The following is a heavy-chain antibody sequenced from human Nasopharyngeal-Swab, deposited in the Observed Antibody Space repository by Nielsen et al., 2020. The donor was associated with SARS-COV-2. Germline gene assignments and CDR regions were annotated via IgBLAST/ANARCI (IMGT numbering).Heavy chain of an antibody. CDR3: ARKVVRGTIYYYYGMDV. CDR2: INHGGST. D-gene: IGHD3-10*01. CDR1: GGSFSGYY. J-gene: IGHJ6*02. Sequence: SETLSLTCAVYGGSFSGYYWSWIRQPPGKELEWIGEINHGGSTNYNPSLKSRVTISVDTSKNQFSLKLSSVTAADTAVYYCARKVVRGTIYYYYGMDVWGQGTTVTVSS. V-gene: IGHV4-34*01.